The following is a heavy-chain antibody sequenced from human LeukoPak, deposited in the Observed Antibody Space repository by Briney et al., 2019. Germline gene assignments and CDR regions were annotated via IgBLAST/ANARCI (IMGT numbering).Heavy chain of an antibody. CDR3: ARQYYDSSGYYPWYFDY. J-gene: IGHJ4*02. D-gene: IGHD3-22*01. V-gene: IGHV4-39*01. CDR1: GGSFSSSTYY. Sequence: PSETLSLTCSVSGGSFSSSTYYWGWIRQPPGKGLEWIGSVYYSGSTYYNQSLKSRVTISVDTSKNQFSLKPTSVTAADTAVYYCARQYYDSSGYYPWYFDYWGQGTLVTVSS. CDR2: VYYSGST.